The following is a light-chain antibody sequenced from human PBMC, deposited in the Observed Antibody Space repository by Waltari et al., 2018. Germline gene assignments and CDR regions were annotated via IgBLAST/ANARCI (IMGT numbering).Light chain of an antibody. Sequence: EIVLTQSPATLSLSPGERATLSCRASQRVSSSLAWYQQKSGQAPRLLIYDASNRATGLPASFSGSGSGTDFTLTMNSLEPEDFAIYYCQQRNNWLTFGGGTKVEIK. V-gene: IGKV3-11*01. CDR3: QQRNNWLT. J-gene: IGKJ4*01. CDR2: DAS. CDR1: QRVSSS.